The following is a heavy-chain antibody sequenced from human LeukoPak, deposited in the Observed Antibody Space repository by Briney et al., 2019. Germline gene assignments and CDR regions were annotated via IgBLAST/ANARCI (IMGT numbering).Heavy chain of an antibody. V-gene: IGHV4-34*01. CDR3: ARGFGEADQSNWFDS. CDR1: LGSLFVYF. Sequence: LETPSHTSALHLGSLFVYFWSCSPPPLRKGGWRIGENNHSGSTDYKASLKGRVTVSVDTSKNHFSLKLSSLRAADTAVYYCARGFGEADQSNWFDSWGQGTLVTVSS. J-gene: IGHJ5*01. D-gene: IGHD3-16*01. CDR2: NNHSGST.